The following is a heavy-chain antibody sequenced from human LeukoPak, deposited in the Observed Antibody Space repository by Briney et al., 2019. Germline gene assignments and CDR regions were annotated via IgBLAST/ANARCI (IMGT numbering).Heavy chain of an antibody. CDR3: ARSLPYGTTWYGRSDF. D-gene: IGHD6-13*01. Sequence: GGSLRLSCAASGFPFNAYWMTWVRQAPGKGLEWVANIRQDGDTKYYVDSVKGRFTISRDNAMNSLYLQMNSLRAEDTATYYCARSLPYGTTWYGRSDFWGQGTLVTVSS. CDR2: IRQDGDTK. J-gene: IGHJ4*02. V-gene: IGHV3-7*03. CDR1: GFPFNAYW.